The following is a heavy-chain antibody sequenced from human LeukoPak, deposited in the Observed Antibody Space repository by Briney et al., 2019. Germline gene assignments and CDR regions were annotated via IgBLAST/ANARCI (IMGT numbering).Heavy chain of an antibody. CDR3: ARDRLSRGWLTDS. CDR2: LSSSAAYI. D-gene: IGHD6-19*01. J-gene: IGHJ4*02. Sequence: GGSLRLSCAASGFTLSTYSMNWVRQAPGKGLEWVSSLSSSAAYIYYADSAKGRFTISRDIAKNSLYLEMNGLRAEDKAVYYCARDRLSRGWLTDSWGQGTLVTVSS. CDR1: GFTLSTYS. V-gene: IGHV3-21*01.